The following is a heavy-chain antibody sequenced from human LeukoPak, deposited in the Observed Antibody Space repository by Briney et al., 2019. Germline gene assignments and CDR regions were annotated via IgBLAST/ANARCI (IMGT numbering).Heavy chain of an antibody. CDR1: GFTFSTYW. J-gene: IGHJ4*02. D-gene: IGHD2/OR15-2a*01. CDR3: VRDWAPASMQAAPFDC. Sequence: GGSLRLSCEASGFTFSTYWMSWVRQAPGKGPEWVANIKEDGSLKNYVDSVEGRFTVSRDNAKNTLYLQMNSLRLEDTAVYYCVRDWAPASMQAAPFDCWGQGTLVTVSS. V-gene: IGHV3-7*01. CDR2: IKEDGSLK.